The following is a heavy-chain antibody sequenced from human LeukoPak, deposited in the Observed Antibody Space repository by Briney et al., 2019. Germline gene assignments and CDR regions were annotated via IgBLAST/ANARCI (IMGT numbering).Heavy chain of an antibody. CDR1: GYTFTDCY. D-gene: IGHD6-13*01. CDR2: INPNSGGT. J-gene: IGHJ4*02. Sequence: GASVKVSYKASGYTFTDCYMHWVRQAPGQGLEWMGWINPNSGGTNYAQKFQGRVTMTRDTSISTAYMELSRLRSDDTAVYYCARVAHSSSRDGDDYWGQGTLVTVSS. V-gene: IGHV1-2*02. CDR3: ARVAHSSSRDGDDY.